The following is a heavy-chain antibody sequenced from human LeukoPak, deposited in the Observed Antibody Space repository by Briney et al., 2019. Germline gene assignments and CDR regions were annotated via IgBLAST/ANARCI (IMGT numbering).Heavy chain of an antibody. Sequence: SETLSLTCTVSGGSIITNSHYWGWIRQPPGKGLEWIGSVYYSGSTYYNPSLKSRVTISVDTSKNQFSLKVTSVTAADTAVYYCARHATARVVVAVTGDYWGQGSLVTVSS. CDR1: GGSIITNSHY. CDR3: ARHATARVVVAVTGDY. J-gene: IGHJ4*02. V-gene: IGHV4-39*01. CDR2: VYYSGST. D-gene: IGHD2-15*01.